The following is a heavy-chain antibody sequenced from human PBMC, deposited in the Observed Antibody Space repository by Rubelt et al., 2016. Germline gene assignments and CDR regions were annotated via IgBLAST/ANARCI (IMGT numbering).Heavy chain of an antibody. J-gene: IGHJ4*02. CDR1: GFTFSRYA. D-gene: IGHD6-6*01. Sequence: SRGGLVQPGGSLRVSCAASGFTFSRYAMNWVRQAPGKGLEWVSIIYSGGNTYSADSVKGRFTISRDNSKNTLYLQMSSLRAEDTAVYYCVKDRIEYSSSFDYWGQGTLVTVSS. CDR3: VKDRIEYSSSFDY. CDR2: IYSGGNT. V-gene: IGHV3-66*01.